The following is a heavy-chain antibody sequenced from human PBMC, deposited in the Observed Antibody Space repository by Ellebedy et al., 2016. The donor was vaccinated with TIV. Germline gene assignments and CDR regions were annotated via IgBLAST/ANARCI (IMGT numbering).Heavy chain of an antibody. D-gene: IGHD3-22*01. CDR3: ARSMIVVTHSWFDP. Sequence: ASVKVSXXASGYTFTGYYMHWVRQAPGQGLEWMGWINPNSGGTNYAQKFQGRVTMTRDTSISTAYMELSRLRSDDTAVYYCARSMIVVTHSWFDPWGQGTLVTVSS. CDR1: GYTFTGYY. CDR2: INPNSGGT. J-gene: IGHJ5*02. V-gene: IGHV1-2*02.